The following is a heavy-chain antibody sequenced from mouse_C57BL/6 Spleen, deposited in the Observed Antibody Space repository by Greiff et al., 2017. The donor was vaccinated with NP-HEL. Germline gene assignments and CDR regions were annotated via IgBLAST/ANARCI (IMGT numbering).Heavy chain of an antibody. CDR2: IHPNSGST. J-gene: IGHJ3*01. V-gene: IGHV1-64*01. CDR3: ALYYSNYDWFAY. Sequence: QVQLQQSGAELVKPGASVKLSCKASGYTFTSYWMHWVKQRPGQGLEWIGMIHPNSGSTNYNEKFKSKATLTVDKSSSTAYMQLSSLTSEDSAVYYCALYYSNYDWFAYWGQGTLVTVSA. CDR1: GYTFTSYW. D-gene: IGHD2-5*01.